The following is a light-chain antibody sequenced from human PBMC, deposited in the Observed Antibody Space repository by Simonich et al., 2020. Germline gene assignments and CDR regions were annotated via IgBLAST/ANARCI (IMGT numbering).Light chain of an antibody. J-gene: IGKJ2*01. CDR1: QSVSSN. V-gene: IGKV3-15*01. CDR2: GAS. CDR3: QQYNNWPYT. Sequence: EIVMTQAPATLSVSPGKRATLSCRASQSVSSNLAWYQQKPGQAPRLLIYGASTRPTGIPARFSGSGSGTEFTLTISSLQSEDFAVYYCQQYNNWPYTFGQGTKLEIK.